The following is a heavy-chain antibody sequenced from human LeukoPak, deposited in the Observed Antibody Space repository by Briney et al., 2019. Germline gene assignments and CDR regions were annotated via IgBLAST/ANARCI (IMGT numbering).Heavy chain of an antibody. D-gene: IGHD3-22*01. CDR1: GFTFSTYP. Sequence: GRSLRLSCAASGFTFSTYPMHWVRQAPGKGLEWVSSISSSSSYIYYADSVKGRFTISRDNAKNSLYLQMNSLRAEDTAVYYCAREYYYDSSKAPLDYWGQGTLVTVSS. CDR2: ISSSSSYI. V-gene: IGHV3-21*01. CDR3: AREYYYDSSKAPLDY. J-gene: IGHJ4*02.